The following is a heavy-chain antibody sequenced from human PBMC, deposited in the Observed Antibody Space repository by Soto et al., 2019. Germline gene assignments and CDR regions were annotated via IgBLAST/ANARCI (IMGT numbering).Heavy chain of an antibody. CDR1: GFTFTSYS. CDR2: ISSNSGYI. CDR3: ARDYYYQDTPTQLTDY. V-gene: IGHV3-21*01. D-gene: IGHD3-22*01. Sequence: VGSLRFSCAASGFTFTSYSMNWVRQAPGKGLDWVSSISSNSGYIDYADSVKGRFTISRDNAKNSLFLQMESLRAEDSAVYYCARDYYYQDTPTQLTDYWGQGTLVTSPQ. J-gene: IGHJ4*02.